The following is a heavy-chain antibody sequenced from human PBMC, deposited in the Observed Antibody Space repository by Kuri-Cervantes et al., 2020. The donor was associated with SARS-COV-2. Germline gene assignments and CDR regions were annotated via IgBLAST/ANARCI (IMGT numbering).Heavy chain of an antibody. Sequence: SEILSLTFTVSGGSISSYYWSWIRQPPGTRLEWIGYIYYSGSTNYNPSLKSRVTISVDTSNNQFSPNLSSVPAADTAVYYCARGDCSGGSCYGMDVWGQETTVTVSS. CDR1: GGSISSYY. CDR3: ARGDCSGGSCYGMDV. D-gene: IGHD2-15*01. J-gene: IGHJ6*02. CDR2: IYYSGST. V-gene: IGHV4-59*01.